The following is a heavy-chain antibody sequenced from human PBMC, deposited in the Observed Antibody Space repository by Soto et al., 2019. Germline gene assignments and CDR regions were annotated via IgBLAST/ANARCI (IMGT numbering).Heavy chain of an antibody. CDR1: GFTFSDYY. Sequence: QVQLVESGGGLVQPGGSLRLSCAASGFTFSDYYMSWIRQAPGKGLEWVSYISSSGSTIYYADSVKGRFTISRDNAKNALYLQMNSLRAEDTAVYYCARDMPYYDFWSGYSRYYYYMDVWGKGTTVTVSS. CDR2: ISSSGSTI. J-gene: IGHJ6*03. D-gene: IGHD3-3*01. V-gene: IGHV3-11*01. CDR3: ARDMPYYDFWSGYSRYYYYMDV.